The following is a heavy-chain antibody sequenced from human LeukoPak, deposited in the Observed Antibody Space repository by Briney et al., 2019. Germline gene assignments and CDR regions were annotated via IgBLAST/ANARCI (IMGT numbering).Heavy chain of an antibody. V-gene: IGHV3-30-3*01. CDR1: GFTFSSYA. CDR2: ISYDGSNK. Sequence: PGGSLRLSCAAAGFTFSSYAMHWVRQAPGKGLEWVAVISYDGSNKYYADSVKGRFTISRDNSKNTLYLQMNSLRAEDTAVYYCARDPGWFGEPDPWGQGTLVTVSS. J-gene: IGHJ4*02. CDR3: ARDPGWFGEPDP. D-gene: IGHD3-10*01.